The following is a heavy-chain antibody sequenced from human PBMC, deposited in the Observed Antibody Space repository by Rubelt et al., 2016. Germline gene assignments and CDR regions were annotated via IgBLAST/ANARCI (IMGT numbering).Heavy chain of an antibody. V-gene: IGHV3-30*04. CDR1: GFTFSNYA. J-gene: IGHJ4*02. D-gene: IGHD6-6*01. CDR3: ARAQKGNSSPDY. Sequence: LRLSCAVSGFTFSNYAMHWVRQAPGKGLEWVAVISYDGSDKYYADSVKGRFTISRDNAKNSLYLQMNNLRAEDTAVYYCARAQKGNSSPDYWGQGTLVTVSS. CDR2: ISYDGSDK.